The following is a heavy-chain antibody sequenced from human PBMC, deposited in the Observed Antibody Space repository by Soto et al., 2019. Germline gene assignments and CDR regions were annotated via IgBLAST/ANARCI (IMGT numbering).Heavy chain of an antibody. J-gene: IGHJ6*03. CDR2: IWYDGSNK. V-gene: IGHV3-33*01. CDR1: GFTFSSYG. Sequence: GGSLRLSCAASGFTFSSYGMHWVRQAPGKGLEWVAVIWYDGSNKYYADSVKGRFTISRDNSKNTLYLQMNSLRAEDTAVYYCARRVYSNYYYYYYMDVWGKGTTVTVSS. CDR3: ARRVYSNYYYYYYMDV. D-gene: IGHD4-4*01.